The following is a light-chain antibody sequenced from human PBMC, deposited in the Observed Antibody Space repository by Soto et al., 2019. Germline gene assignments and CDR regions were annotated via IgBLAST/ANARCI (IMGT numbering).Light chain of an antibody. CDR2: DAS. J-gene: IGKJ4*01. CDR1: QSVGSY. CDR3: QQRYSRPPLS. V-gene: IGKV3-11*01. Sequence: EIVLTQSPATLSLSPGEGATLSCRASQSVGSYLAWYQQKPGQAPRLLIYDASTRATGIPARFRGSGSGTDFTLTISSLEPEDFAVYYCQQRYSRPPLSFGGGTKMEIK.